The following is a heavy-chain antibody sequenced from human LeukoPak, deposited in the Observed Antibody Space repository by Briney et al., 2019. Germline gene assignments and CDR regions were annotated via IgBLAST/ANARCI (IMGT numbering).Heavy chain of an antibody. CDR3: ARPLGGDILTFDP. CDR1: GFTFSSYS. V-gene: IGHV3-21*01. Sequence: GGSLRLSCAASGFTFSSYSMNWVRQAPGKGLEWVSSISSSSSYIYYADSVKGRFTISRDNAKNSLYLQMNSLRAEDTAVYYCARPLGGDILTFDPWGQGTLVTVSS. J-gene: IGHJ5*02. CDR2: ISSSSSYI. D-gene: IGHD3-9*01.